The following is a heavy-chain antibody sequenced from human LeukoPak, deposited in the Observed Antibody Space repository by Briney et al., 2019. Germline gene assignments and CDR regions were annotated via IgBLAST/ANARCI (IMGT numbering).Heavy chain of an antibody. Sequence: GGSLRLSCAAAGFXFSSYSINWVRQAPGKGLERVSYISRSSSTIYYADSVKGRFTISRDNAKNSLHLQMNSLRDEDTAVYYCARPHSGHLFDYWGQGTLVTVSS. J-gene: IGHJ4*02. V-gene: IGHV3-48*02. CDR1: GFXFSSYS. CDR2: ISRSSSTI. D-gene: IGHD3-10*01. CDR3: ARPHSGHLFDY.